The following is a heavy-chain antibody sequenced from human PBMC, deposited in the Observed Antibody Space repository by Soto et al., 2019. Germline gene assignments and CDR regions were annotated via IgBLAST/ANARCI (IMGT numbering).Heavy chain of an antibody. J-gene: IGHJ4*02. D-gene: IGHD5-18*01. CDR1: GFTFSSYA. V-gene: IGHV3-23*01. Sequence: GGSLRLSCAASGFTFSSYAMNWVRQAPGKGLEWVSAISGSGGSTYYADSVKGRFTISRDNSKNTLYLQMNSLRAEDTAVYYCTTTSVGGYIYGYFHWGQGTLVTVSS. CDR2: ISGSGGST. CDR3: TTTSVGGYIYGYFH.